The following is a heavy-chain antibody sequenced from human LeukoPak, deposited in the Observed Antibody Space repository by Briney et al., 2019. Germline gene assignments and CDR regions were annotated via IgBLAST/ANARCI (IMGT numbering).Heavy chain of an antibody. V-gene: IGHV4-4*07. J-gene: IGHJ2*01. CDR1: GGSISSYY. CDR3: ARDKGPHDYGDYSRYFDL. Sequence: PSETLPLTCTVPGGSISSYYWSSIRQPAGKGLEWIGRIYTSGSTNYNPSLKSRVTMSVDTSKNQFSLKLSSVTAADTAVYYCARDKGPHDYGDYSRYFDLWGRGTLVTVSS. D-gene: IGHD4-17*01. CDR2: IYTSGST.